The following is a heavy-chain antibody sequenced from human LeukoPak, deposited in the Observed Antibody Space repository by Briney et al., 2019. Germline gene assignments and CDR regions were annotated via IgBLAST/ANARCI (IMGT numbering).Heavy chain of an antibody. D-gene: IGHD5-18*01. CDR2: IYPGDSDT. CDR1: GYSFTTYW. J-gene: IGHJ4*02. CDR3: ARQLQRGYSYSDY. Sequence: GESLKISCKASGYSFTTYWIGWVRQMPGKGLEWMGIIYPGDSDTRYSPSFQGQVTISADKSISTAYLQWSSLKASDTAMYYCARQLQRGYSYSDYWGQGTLVTVSS. V-gene: IGHV5-51*01.